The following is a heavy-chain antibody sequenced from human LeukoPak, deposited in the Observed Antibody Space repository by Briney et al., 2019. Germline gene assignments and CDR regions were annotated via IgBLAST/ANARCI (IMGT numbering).Heavy chain of an antibody. D-gene: IGHD6-19*01. Sequence: SETLCLTCTVSGGSISSSSYYWGWIRQPPGKGLEWIGSIYYSGSTYYNPSLKSRVTISVDTSKNQFSLKLSSVTAADTAVYYCARPYSSGWYYFDYWGQGTLVTVSS. V-gene: IGHV4-39*01. CDR1: GGSISSSSYY. CDR2: IYYSGST. J-gene: IGHJ4*02. CDR3: ARPYSSGWYYFDY.